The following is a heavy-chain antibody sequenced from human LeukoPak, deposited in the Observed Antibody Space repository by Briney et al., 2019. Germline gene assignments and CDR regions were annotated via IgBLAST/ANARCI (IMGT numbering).Heavy chain of an antibody. CDR2: ISGSGAGT. V-gene: IGHV3-23*01. D-gene: IGHD3-10*01. J-gene: IGHJ4*02. Sequence: GGPLRLSCAASGFTFSTYAMSWVRQAPGKGLEWVSAISGSGAGTYYADSVKGRFTISRDNSKNTPYLQMHRLRPEDTAVYYCAKDRSYGSGNYDYWGQGTLVTVSS. CDR3: AKDRSYGSGNYDY. CDR1: GFTFSTYA.